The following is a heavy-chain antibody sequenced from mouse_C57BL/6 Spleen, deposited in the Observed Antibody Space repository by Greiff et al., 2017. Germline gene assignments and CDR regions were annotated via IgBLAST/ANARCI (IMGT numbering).Heavy chain of an antibody. CDR1: GFSLTSYG. V-gene: IGHV2-6*01. CDR3: ASHYGSSSLAY. D-gene: IGHD1-1*01. J-gene: IGHJ3*01. Sequence: QVQLQQSGPGLVAPSQSLSITCTVSGFSLTSYGVDWVRQSPGKGLEWLGVIWGVGSTNYNSALKSRLSISKDNSKSQVFLKMNGLQTDNTAMYNCASHYGSSSLAYWGQGTLVTVSA. CDR2: IWGVGST.